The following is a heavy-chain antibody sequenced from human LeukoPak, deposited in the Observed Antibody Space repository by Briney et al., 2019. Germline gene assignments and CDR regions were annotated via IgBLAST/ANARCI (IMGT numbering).Heavy chain of an antibody. CDR1: GGSISSYY. V-gene: IGHV4-59*01. CDR3: AREKSTGGDRWFDP. CDR2: IYYSGST. J-gene: IGHJ5*02. Sequence: SETLSLTCTVSGGSISSYYWSWIRQPPGKGLGWIGYIYYSGSTNYNPSLKSRVTISVDTSKNQFSLKLSSVTAADTAVYYCAREKSTGGDRWFDPWGQGTLVTVSS. D-gene: IGHD3-16*01.